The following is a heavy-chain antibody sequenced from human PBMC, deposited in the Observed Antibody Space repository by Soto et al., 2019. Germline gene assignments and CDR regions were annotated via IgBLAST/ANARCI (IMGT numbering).Heavy chain of an antibody. D-gene: IGHD3-10*01. CDR3: ARISGRFGASHFDF. CDR2: ILSDVEQ. J-gene: IGHJ4*02. Sequence: QVTLKESGPVRVQATETLTLTCNVSGFSLTNVQKGVAWIRQPPGKALEWLAHILSDVEQSYKSSLKKRLTISQDTSKRQVVLVMTNVEPVDTATYYCARISGRFGASHFDFWGQGSSVIVSS. V-gene: IGHV2-26*01. CDR1: GFSLTNVQKG.